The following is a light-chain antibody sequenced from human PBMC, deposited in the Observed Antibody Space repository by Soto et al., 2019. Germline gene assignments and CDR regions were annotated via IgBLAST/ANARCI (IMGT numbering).Light chain of an antibody. CDR2: AAS. Sequence: DVQMTQSPSSLSASVGDRVTITCRASQDIKDWLAWYQQKPAKAPKSLISAASNLQPGVPSRFSGSGSGTEFTLTITSLQPEVSATYYCQQYNIYPLTFGGGTKVEIK. CDR3: QQYNIYPLT. V-gene: IGKV1D-16*01. CDR1: QDIKDW. J-gene: IGKJ4*01.